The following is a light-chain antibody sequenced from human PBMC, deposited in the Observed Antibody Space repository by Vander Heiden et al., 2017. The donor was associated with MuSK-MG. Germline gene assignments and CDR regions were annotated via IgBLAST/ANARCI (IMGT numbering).Light chain of an antibody. V-gene: IGLV1-40*01. J-gene: IGLJ2*01. CDR3: QSYDSSLSGSTV. Sequence: QSVLTQPPSVSGAPGQRVTISCTGSRSNIGAGYDVHWYQRLPGTAPKLLIYGNSNRPSGVPDRFSGSKSGTSASLAITGLQAEDEADYYCQSYDSSLSGSTVFGGGTKLTVL. CDR1: RSNIGAGYD. CDR2: GNS.